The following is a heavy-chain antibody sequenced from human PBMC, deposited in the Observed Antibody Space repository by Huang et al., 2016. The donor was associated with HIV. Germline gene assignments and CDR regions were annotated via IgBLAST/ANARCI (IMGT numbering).Heavy chain of an antibody. J-gene: IGHJ4*02. V-gene: IGHV3-30-3*01. Sequence: QVQLVESGGGVVQPGRSLRLYCVASGFSFSNYAVHWVRQAQGKVLEWVAVRSYDGTRKYYADSVKVRFTVSRDNSKNTAYVQMNNPRGGDTAVYYCARAPEFGNYEFDQWGLGTLVTVSS. CDR1: GFSFSNYA. CDR3: ARAPEFGNYEFDQ. CDR2: RSYDGTRK. D-gene: IGHD4-4*01.